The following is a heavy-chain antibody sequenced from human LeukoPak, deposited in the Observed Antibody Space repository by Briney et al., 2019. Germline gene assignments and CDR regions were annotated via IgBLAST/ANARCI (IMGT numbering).Heavy chain of an antibody. CDR2: INPNSGGT. Sequence: ASVLDSCKASGYTFTGYYMHWVRQAPGQGLEWMGWINPNSGGTNYAQKFQGRVTITRDTSISTAYLELSRLRSDDTAVYYCARERGDGHRFDLLVQGRLVTVSS. V-gene: IGHV1-2*02. D-gene: IGHD5-24*01. J-gene: IGHJ4*02. CDR1: GYTFTGYY. CDR3: ARERGDGHRFDL.